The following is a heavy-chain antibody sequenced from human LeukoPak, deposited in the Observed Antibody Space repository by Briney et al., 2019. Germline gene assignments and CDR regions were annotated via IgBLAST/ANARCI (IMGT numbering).Heavy chain of an antibody. D-gene: IGHD2-21*02. CDR2: INHSGST. V-gene: IGHV4-34*01. Sequence: PSETLSLTCAVYGGSFSGYYWSWIRQPPGKGLEWIGEINHSGSTNYNPSLKSRVTISVDTSKNQFSLKLSSVTAADTAVYYCARRIVVVTATNWFDPWGQGILVTVSS. CDR1: GGSFSGYY. CDR3: ARRIVVVTATNWFDP. J-gene: IGHJ5*02.